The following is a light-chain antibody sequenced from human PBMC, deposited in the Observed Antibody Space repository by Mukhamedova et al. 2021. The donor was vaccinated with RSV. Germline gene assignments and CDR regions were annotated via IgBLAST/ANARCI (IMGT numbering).Light chain of an antibody. CDR1: QTVSSSY. Sequence: PGESATISCRASQTVSSSYFAWYQQRPGQPPRLLIYGASTRATGVPDRFSGSGSGPDFTLTISRLEPEDFAVYYCQQYGTSPRVT. CDR3: QQYGTSPRVT. V-gene: IGKV3-20*01. J-gene: IGKJ3*01. CDR2: GAS.